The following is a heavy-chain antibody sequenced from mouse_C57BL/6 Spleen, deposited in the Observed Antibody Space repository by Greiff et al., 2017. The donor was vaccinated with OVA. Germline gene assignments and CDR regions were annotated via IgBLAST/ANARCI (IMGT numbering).Heavy chain of an antibody. J-gene: IGHJ2*01. CDR1: GFTFSSYA. Sequence: EVQGVESGGGLVKPGGSLKLSCAASGFTFSSYAMSWVRQTPEKRLEWVATISDGGSYTYYPDNVQGRFTISRDNAKNNLYLQMSHLKSEDTAMYYCARGGYSNPYFDYWGPGTTLTVSS. CDR2: ISDGGSYT. V-gene: IGHV5-4*01. D-gene: IGHD2-5*01. CDR3: ARGGYSNPYFDY.